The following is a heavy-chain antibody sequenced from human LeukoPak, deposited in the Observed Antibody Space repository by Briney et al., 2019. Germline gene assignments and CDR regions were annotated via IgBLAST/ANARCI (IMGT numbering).Heavy chain of an antibody. D-gene: IGHD3-3*01. CDR1: GFTFSDHY. CDR3: ARVAKLDDFWSGPFDP. J-gene: IGHJ5*02. Sequence: PGGSLRLSCAASGFTFSDHYMDWVRQAPGKGLEWVGRTRNKANSYTTEYAASVKGRFTISRDDSKNSLYLQMNSLKTEDTAVYYCARVAKLDDFWSGPFDPWGQGTLVTVSS. CDR2: TRNKANSYTT. V-gene: IGHV3-72*01.